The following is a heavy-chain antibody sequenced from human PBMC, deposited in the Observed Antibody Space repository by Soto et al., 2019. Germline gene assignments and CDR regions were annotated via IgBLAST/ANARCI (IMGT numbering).Heavy chain of an antibody. CDR1: GFTVSSDY. CDR3: ARAYGGNPALFDP. Sequence: EVQLVESGGGLIQPGGSLRLSCAASGFTVSSDYMSWVRQAPGKGLEWVSVIYTGGSTYYADSVKGRFTFSRDNSKNTLYLQMNSQRAEDTAVYYCARAYGGNPALFDPWGQGTLVTVSS. V-gene: IGHV3-53*01. D-gene: IGHD4-17*01. CDR2: IYTGGST. J-gene: IGHJ5*02.